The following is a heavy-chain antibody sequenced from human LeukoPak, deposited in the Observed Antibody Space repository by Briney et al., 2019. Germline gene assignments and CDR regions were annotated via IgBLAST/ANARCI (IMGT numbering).Heavy chain of an antibody. CDR2: IRYDGSNK. J-gene: IGHJ4*02. CDR3: ARDLIPGPLGLHYFDY. CDR1: GFTFSSYG. V-gene: IGHV3-30*02. D-gene: IGHD3-10*01. Sequence: GGSLRLSCAASGFTFSSYGMHWVRQAPGKGLEWVAFIRYDGSNKYYADSVKGRFTISRDNAKNSLYLQMNSLRAEDTAVYYCARDLIPGPLGLHYFDYWGQGTLVTVSS.